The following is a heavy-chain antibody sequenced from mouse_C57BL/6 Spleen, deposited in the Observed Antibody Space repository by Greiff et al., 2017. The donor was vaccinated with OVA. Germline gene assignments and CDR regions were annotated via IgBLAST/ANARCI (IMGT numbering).Heavy chain of an antibody. Sequence: EVQLQQSGPVLVKPGASVKMSCKASGYTFTDYYMNWVKQSHGKSLEWIGVINPYNGGTSYNQKFKGKATLTVDKSSSTAYMELNSLTSEDSAVYYCARRTAQATGYFDYWGQGTTLTVSS. D-gene: IGHD3-2*02. J-gene: IGHJ2*01. CDR1: GYTFTDYY. CDR3: ARRTAQATGYFDY. V-gene: IGHV1-19*01. CDR2: INPYNGGT.